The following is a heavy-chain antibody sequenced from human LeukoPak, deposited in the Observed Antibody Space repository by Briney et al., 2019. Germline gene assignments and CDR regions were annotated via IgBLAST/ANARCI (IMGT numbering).Heavy chain of an antibody. V-gene: IGHV1-24*01. CDR3: AAGDCSKTSCSRIFEY. D-gene: IGHD2-2*01. CDR1: GDTLTELS. J-gene: IGHJ4*02. CDR2: VDPEDGET. Sequence: ASVKVSCKVSGDTLTELSMHWVQQAPGKGLEWMGRVDPEDGETKFAERFQGRVSISADTSTDTAYMELSSLRSDDTAVYYCAAGDCSKTSCSRIFEYWGQGTLVTVSS.